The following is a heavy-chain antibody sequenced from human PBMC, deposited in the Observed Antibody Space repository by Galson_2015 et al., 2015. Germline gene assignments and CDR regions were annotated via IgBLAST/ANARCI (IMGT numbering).Heavy chain of an antibody. CDR3: AKEGAVSPPY. CDR2: IGGSGVST. V-gene: IGHV3-23*01. J-gene: IGHJ4*02. Sequence: SLRLSCAASGFTFSNYAMSWVRQAPGKGLEWVSAIGGSGVSTYYADSVKGRFTISRDNSKNTLDLQMNSLRTEDTAVYYCAKEGAVSPPYWGQGTLVTVSS. CDR1: GFTFSNYA. D-gene: IGHD1-14*01.